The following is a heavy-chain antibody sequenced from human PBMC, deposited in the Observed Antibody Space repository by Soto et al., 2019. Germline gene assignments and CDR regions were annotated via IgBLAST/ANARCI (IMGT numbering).Heavy chain of an antibody. D-gene: IGHD6-6*01. CDR2: IYYSGIT. CDR3: ARSSITPRLFMYPFDY. V-gene: IGHV4-39*01. Sequence: SETLSLTCSVSGFSISSSSHYWGWIRQPPGKGLEWIGSIYYSGITYYNPSLKNRGNISVDTSRNQFSLKLSSVTAADTAVYYCARSSITPRLFMYPFDYWGQGTLVTVSS. CDR1: GFSISSSSHY. J-gene: IGHJ4*02.